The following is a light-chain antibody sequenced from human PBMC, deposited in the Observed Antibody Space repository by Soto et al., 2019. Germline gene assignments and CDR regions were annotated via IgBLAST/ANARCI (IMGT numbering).Light chain of an antibody. J-gene: IGLJ1*01. CDR3: QSYDSYLSHFYV. V-gene: IGLV1-40*01. CDR2: GNN. CDR1: SSSIGAGYD. Sequence: QSALTQPPSVSGAPGQGVTISCTGSSSSIGAGYDVHWYQQVPGTAPKLLIYGNNNRPSGVPDRFSGSKSGTSASLAITELQAEDEADYYCQSYDSYLSHFYVFGTGTKVTVL.